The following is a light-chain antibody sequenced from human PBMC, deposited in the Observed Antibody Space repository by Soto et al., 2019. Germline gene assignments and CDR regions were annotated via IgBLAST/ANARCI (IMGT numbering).Light chain of an antibody. CDR2: GAS. CDR3: QQYNNWPL. J-gene: IGKJ3*01. CDR1: QSVSSN. V-gene: IGKV3-15*01. Sequence: EIVMTQSPATLSVSPGERATLSCRASQSVSSNLAWYQQKPGQAPRLLIYGASTRATGIPARFSGSRSGTEFTITIRTLQSEDFVVYYCQQYNNWPLFGPGTKVDIK.